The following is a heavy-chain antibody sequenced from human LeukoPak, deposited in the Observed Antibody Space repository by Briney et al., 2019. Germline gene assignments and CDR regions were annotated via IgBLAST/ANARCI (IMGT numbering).Heavy chain of an antibody. CDR2: IYYSGST. D-gene: IGHD2-15*01. CDR1: GGSTTSYY. Sequence: SETLSLTCTVSGGSTTSYYWSWIRQPPGKGLEWIGYIYYSGSTNYNPSLKSRVTISVDTSKNQFSLKLSSVTAADTAVYYCARGGSGSGSPYGMDVWGQGTTVTVSS. J-gene: IGHJ6*02. CDR3: ARGGSGSGSPYGMDV. V-gene: IGHV4-59*01.